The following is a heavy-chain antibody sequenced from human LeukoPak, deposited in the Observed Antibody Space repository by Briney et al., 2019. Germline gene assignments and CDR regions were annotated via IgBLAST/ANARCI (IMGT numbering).Heavy chain of an antibody. CDR3: XXXRVVPAXMAYYYYYYYMDV. J-gene: IGHJ6*03. CDR1: GGSISSSSYY. V-gene: IGHV4-39*01. Sequence: SETLSLTCTVSGGSISSSSYYWGWIRQPPGKGLEWIGSIYYSGSTYYNPSLKSRVTISVDTSKNQFSLKLSSVTAADTTVYYCXXXRVVPAXMAYYYYYYYMDVWGKGTTVTVSS. CDR2: IYYSGST. D-gene: IGHD2-2*01.